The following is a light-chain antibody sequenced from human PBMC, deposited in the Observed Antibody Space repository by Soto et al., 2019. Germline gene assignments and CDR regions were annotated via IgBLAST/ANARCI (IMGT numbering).Light chain of an antibody. J-gene: IGKJ1*01. V-gene: IGKV3-11*01. CDR1: QSVNKY. CDR3: QQRSVWTWT. Sequence: EIVMTQSPATLSVSPGERATLSCRASQSVNKYLAWYQQKPGQAPRLLIYDTSDRASGIPARFSGSGSGTDFTLTISSLEPEDFAVFYCQQRSVWTWTFGQGTKVDIK. CDR2: DTS.